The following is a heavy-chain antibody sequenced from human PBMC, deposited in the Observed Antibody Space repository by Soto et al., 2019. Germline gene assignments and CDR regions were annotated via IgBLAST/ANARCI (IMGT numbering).Heavy chain of an antibody. D-gene: IGHD2-21*02. CDR2: INPSGGST. Sequence: QVQLVQSGAEVKKPGASVKVSCKASGYTFTSYYMHWVRQAPGQGLEWMGIINPSGGSTSYAQKFQGRVTMTRDTSTSTDYMELSSLRSEDTAVYYCARMAYCGGDCYPGWFDPWGQGTLVTVSS. J-gene: IGHJ5*02. CDR1: GYTFTSYY. V-gene: IGHV1-46*01. CDR3: ARMAYCGGDCYPGWFDP.